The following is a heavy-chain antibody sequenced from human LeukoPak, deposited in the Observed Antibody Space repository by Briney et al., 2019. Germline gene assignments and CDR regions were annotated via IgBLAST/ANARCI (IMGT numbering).Heavy chain of an antibody. J-gene: IGHJ6*03. CDR2: INSDGSST. V-gene: IGHV3-74*01. D-gene: IGHD2-2*01. Sequence: PGGSLRLSCAASGFNFSSYWMHWVRQAPGKGLVWVSRINSDGSSTTYADSVRGRFTISRDNAKNTLYLQMNSLRAEDTAVYYCARVTGYQLLAGYFYYMDVWGKGTTVTVSS. CDR1: GFNFSSYW. CDR3: ARVTGYQLLAGYFYYMDV.